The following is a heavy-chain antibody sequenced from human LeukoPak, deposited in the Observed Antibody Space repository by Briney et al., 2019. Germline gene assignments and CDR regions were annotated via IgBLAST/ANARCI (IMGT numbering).Heavy chain of an antibody. J-gene: IGHJ6*02. CDR3: TTDRDIVVVPAASYYYGMDV. CDR2: IKSKTDGGTT. Sequence: PGGSLRLSCAASGFTFSNAWMNWVRQAPGKGLEWVGRIKSKTDGGTTDYAAPVKGRFTISRDDLKNTLYLQMNSLKTEDTAVYYCTTDRDIVVVPAASYYYGMDVWGQGTTVTASS. V-gene: IGHV3-15*07. CDR1: GFTFSNAW. D-gene: IGHD2-2*01.